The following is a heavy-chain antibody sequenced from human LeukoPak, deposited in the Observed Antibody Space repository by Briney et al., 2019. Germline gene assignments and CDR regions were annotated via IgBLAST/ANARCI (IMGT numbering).Heavy chain of an antibody. CDR1: GYTFTSYA. CDR2: INAGNGNT. D-gene: IGHD6-13*01. J-gene: IGHJ5*02. V-gene: IGHV1-3*01. CDR3: ARDSAIWQQLVRGWFDP. Sequence: GASVKVSCKASGYTFTSYAMHWVRQAPGQRLEWMGWINAGNGNTKCSQKFQGRVTITRDTSASTAYMELSSLRSEDTAVYYCARDSAIWQQLVRGWFDPWGQGTLVAVSS.